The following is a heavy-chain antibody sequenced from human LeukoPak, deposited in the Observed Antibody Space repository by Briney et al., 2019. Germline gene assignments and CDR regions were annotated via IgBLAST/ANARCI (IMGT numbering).Heavy chain of an antibody. CDR2: INPNSGGT. Sequence: ASVKVSCKASGYTFTGYYMHWVRQAPGQGLEWMGWINPNSGGTNYAQKFQGRVTMTRDTSISTAYMELSRLRSDDTAAYYCARDIGDYYGSGTYYGMDVWGQGTTVTVSS. D-gene: IGHD3-10*01. V-gene: IGHV1-2*02. CDR1: GYTFTGYY. CDR3: ARDIGDYYGSGTYYGMDV. J-gene: IGHJ6*02.